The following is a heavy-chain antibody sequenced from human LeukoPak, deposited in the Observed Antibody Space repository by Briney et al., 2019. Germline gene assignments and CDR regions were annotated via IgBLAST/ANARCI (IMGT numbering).Heavy chain of an antibody. J-gene: IGHJ5*02. D-gene: IGHD3-10*01. CDR2: IYTSGST. CDR1: GYSISSGYY. Sequence: PSETLSLTCAVSGYSISSGYYWGWIRQPPRKGLEWIGRIYTSGSTNYNPSLESRVTISVDTSKNQFSLKLSSVTAADTAVYYCASELPDRYGPGNGNWFDPWGQGTLVTVSS. V-gene: IGHV4-38-2*01. CDR3: ASELPDRYGPGNGNWFDP.